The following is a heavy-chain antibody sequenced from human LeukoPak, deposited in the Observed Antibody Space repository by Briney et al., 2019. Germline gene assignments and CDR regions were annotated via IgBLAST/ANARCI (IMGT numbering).Heavy chain of an antibody. V-gene: IGHV4-59*08. J-gene: IGHJ5*02. CDR2: IYYSGST. Sequence: SETLSLTCTVSGGSISSYYWSWIRQPPGKGLEWIGYIYYSGSTNYNPSLKSRVTISVDTSKNQFSLKLSSVTAADTAVYYCARSIGDCSSTSCYGFHWFDPWGQGTLVTVSS. CDR1: GGSISSYY. D-gene: IGHD2-2*01. CDR3: ARSIGDCSSTSCYGFHWFDP.